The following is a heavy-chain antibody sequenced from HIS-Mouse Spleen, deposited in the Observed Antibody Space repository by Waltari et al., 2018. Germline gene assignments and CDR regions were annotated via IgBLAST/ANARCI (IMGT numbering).Heavy chain of an antibody. CDR3: ARGRRYYGSGSYGSFDY. Sequence: QLQLQESGPGLVKPSETLSLTCTVSGGSISSSSYYWGWIRQPPGKGLEWIGSIYYSGRTNNNPSLKSRVTISVDTSKNQFSLKLSSVTAADTAVYYCARGRRYYGSGSYGSFDYWGQGTLVTVSS. CDR2: IYYSGRT. CDR1: GGSISSSSYY. V-gene: IGHV4-39*07. D-gene: IGHD3-10*01. J-gene: IGHJ4*02.